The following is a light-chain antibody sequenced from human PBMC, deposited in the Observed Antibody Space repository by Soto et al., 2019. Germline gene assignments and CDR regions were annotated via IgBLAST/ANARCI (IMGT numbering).Light chain of an antibody. CDR2: GAS. CDR1: QSVSSSY. Sequence: EIVLTQSPGTLSLSPGERATLSCRASQSVSSSYLAWYQQKPGQAPRLLIYGASIRATGIPDMFSGSGSGTDFTLTISRLEPDDLAVYYCQQYGSSRITFGPGTKVDLK. V-gene: IGKV3-20*01. CDR3: QQYGSSRIT. J-gene: IGKJ3*01.